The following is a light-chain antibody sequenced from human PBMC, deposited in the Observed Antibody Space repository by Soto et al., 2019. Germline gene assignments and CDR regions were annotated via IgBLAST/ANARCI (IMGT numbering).Light chain of an antibody. J-gene: IGLJ1*01. V-gene: IGLV2-14*01. CDR2: EVS. Sequence: QSALTQPASVSGSPGQSIIISCTGTNSDVGGYNYVSWHQQHPGKAPKLIIFEVSNRPSGVSNRFSGSKSGNTASLTIYGLQAEDEADYYCSSYTSTSPGVFGTGTKVTVL. CDR3: SSYTSTSPGV. CDR1: NSDVGGYNY.